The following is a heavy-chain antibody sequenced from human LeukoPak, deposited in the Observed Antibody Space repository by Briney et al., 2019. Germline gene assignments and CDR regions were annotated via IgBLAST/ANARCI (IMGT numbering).Heavy chain of an antibody. D-gene: IGHD4-23*01. CDR3: GRDHVYGGADY. CDR2: ISGDGFTT. Sequence: GGSLRLSCAASGFTFDRSAMHWVRQAPGKGLEWVSLISGDGFTTYYVDSVKGRFTMSRDNSKNSLYLQMKSLRTEDTALYYCGRDHVYGGADYWGQGTLVTVSS. V-gene: IGHV3-43*02. CDR1: GFTFDRSA. J-gene: IGHJ4*02.